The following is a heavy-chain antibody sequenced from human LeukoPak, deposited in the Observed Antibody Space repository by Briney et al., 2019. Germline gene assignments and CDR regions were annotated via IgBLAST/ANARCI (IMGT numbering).Heavy chain of an antibody. D-gene: IGHD3-22*01. Sequence: SETLSLTCTVSGGSISSSSYYWGWIRQPPGQGLEWIGSIYYSGSTYYNPSLKSRVTISVDTSKNQFSLKLSSVTAADTAVCYCAGERNYYDSSGYPLWGQGTLVTVSS. CDR3: AGERNYYDSSGYPL. V-gene: IGHV4-39*01. CDR2: IYYSGST. CDR1: GGSISSSSYY. J-gene: IGHJ4*02.